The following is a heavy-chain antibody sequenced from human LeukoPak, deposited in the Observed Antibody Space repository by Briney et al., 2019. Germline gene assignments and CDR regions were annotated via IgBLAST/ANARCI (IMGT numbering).Heavy chain of an antibody. CDR2: ISGSGDGT. D-gene: IGHD2-15*01. J-gene: IGHJ3*02. V-gene: IGHV3-23*01. Sequence: PGGSLRLSCAASGFTFSSYGMSWVRQAPGKGLEWVSAISGSGDGTYYADSVKGRFTISRDNSKNTLYLEMNSLRAEDTAVYYCTKDIVVVVAATLLAFDIWGQGTMVTVSS. CDR3: TKDIVVVVAATLLAFDI. CDR1: GFTFSSYG.